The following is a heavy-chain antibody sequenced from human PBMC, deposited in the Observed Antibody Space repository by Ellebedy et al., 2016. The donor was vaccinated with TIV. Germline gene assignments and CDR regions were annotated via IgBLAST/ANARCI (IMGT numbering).Heavy chain of an antibody. Sequence: HTGGSLGLSXAASGFTFSNYWMHWVRQAPGKGLVWLSRINSDGSDTTYADSVEGRFTVSRDNAKNTVYLQMNNLRAEDTAVYYCARDRGFDSSAYYWFWWFDPWGQGTLVTVSS. CDR3: ARDRGFDSSAYYWFWWFDP. CDR1: GFTFSNYW. J-gene: IGHJ5*02. V-gene: IGHV3-74*03. D-gene: IGHD3-22*01. CDR2: INSDGSDT.